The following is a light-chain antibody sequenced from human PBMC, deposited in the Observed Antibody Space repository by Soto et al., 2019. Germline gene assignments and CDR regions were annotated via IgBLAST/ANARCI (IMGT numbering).Light chain of an antibody. CDR3: QQYNSYPWT. V-gene: IGKV1-5*01. Sequence: DIQMTQSPSTLSASVGDRVTVTCRASQSISSWLAWYQQKPGKAPKLLIYDASSLESGVPSRFSGSGSGTDFTLTISSLQHDDFAIYYCQQYNSYPWTFGQGTKVEIK. J-gene: IGKJ1*01. CDR2: DAS. CDR1: QSISSW.